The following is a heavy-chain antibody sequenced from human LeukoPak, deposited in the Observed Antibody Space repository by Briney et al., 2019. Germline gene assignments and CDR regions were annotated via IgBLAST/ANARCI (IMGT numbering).Heavy chain of an antibody. V-gene: IGHV3-48*03. D-gene: IGHD3-9*01. CDR3: ARQYYDILTGYSKYYFDY. Sequence: GGSLRLSCAASGFTFSSYEMNWVRQAPGKGLEWVSYISSSGSTIYYADSVKGRFTISRDNAKNSLYLRMNSLRAEDTAVYYCARQYYDILTGYSKYYFDYWGQGTLVTVSS. CDR1: GFTFSSYE. CDR2: ISSSGSTI. J-gene: IGHJ4*02.